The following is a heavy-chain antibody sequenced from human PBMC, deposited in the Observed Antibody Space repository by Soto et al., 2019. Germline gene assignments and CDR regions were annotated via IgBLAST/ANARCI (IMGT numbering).Heavy chain of an antibody. Sequence: QVQLQESGPGLVKPSQTLSLTCTVSGGSISSGDYYWSWIRQPPGKGLEWIGYIYYSGSTYYNPSLKSRVAISVDTSMNHCSLKPSSVPAAHTAVYSCSRARIGFGEPIHWYLDLWGRGTLVTVST. CDR2: IYYSGST. J-gene: IGHJ2*01. CDR3: SRARIGFGEPIHWYLDL. V-gene: IGHV4-30-4*01. D-gene: IGHD3-10*01. CDR1: GGSISSGDYY.